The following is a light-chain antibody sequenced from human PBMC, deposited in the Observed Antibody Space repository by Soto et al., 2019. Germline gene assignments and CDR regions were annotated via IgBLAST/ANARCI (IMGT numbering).Light chain of an antibody. Sequence: VLTQSPGTLSLSPGKRATLSCRASQSVNSTFLAWDQQKPGQAPRLLIYGASSRATGIPGRCSGSGSGTYFTISISSLAPEDFTAYYCQPHSSCPLTFGGGTKVDI. CDR1: QSVNSTF. CDR3: QPHSSCPLT. J-gene: IGKJ4*01. V-gene: IGKV3-20*01. CDR2: GAS.